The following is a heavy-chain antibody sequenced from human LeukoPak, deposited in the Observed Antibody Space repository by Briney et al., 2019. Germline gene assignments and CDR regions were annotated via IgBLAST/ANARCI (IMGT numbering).Heavy chain of an antibody. V-gene: IGHV7-4-1*02. CDR3: ARDRGPYCGGDCPFDAFDI. Sequence: ASVNVSCKTSGYTFTNYTMNWVRQAPGQGLEWMGWINTNTGNPTYAQGFTGRFVFSLDTSVSTAYLQISSLKAEDTAVYYCARDRGPYCGGDCPFDAFDIWGQGTMVTVSS. CDR1: GYTFTNYT. D-gene: IGHD2-21*02. J-gene: IGHJ3*02. CDR2: INTNTGNP.